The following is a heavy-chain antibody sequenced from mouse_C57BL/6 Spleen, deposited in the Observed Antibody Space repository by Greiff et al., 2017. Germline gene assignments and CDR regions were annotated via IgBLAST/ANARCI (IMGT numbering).Heavy chain of an antibody. D-gene: IGHD1-1*01. CDR3: ARDYYGSSHYFDY. CDR2: IYPGSGNT. V-gene: IGHV1-66*01. J-gene: IGHJ2*01. CDR1: GYSFTSYY. Sequence: VKLVESGPELVKPGASVKISCKASGYSFTSYYIHWVKQRPGQGLEWIGWIYPGSGNTKYNEKFKGKATLTADTSSSTAYMQLSSLTSEDSAVYYCARDYYGSSHYFDYWGQGTTLTVSS.